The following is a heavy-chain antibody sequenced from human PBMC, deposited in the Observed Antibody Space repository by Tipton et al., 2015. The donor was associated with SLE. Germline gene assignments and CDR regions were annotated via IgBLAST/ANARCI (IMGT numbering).Heavy chain of an antibody. Sequence: SLRLSCAASGFTFSSYAMSWVRQAPGKGLEWVSVIYSGGSSTYYADSVKGRFTISRDNSKNTLYLQMNSLRAEDTAVYYCAKSRVSGSGWAGSFQHWGQGTLVTVSS. CDR2: IYSGGSST. J-gene: IGHJ1*01. CDR1: GFTFSSYA. CDR3: AKSRVSGSGWAGSFQH. V-gene: IGHV3-23*03. D-gene: IGHD6-19*01.